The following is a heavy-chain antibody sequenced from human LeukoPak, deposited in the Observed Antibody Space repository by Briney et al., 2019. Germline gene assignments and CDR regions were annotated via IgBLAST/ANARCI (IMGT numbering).Heavy chain of an antibody. CDR1: GFTFSRFP. V-gene: IGHV3-64*01. CDR2: INVNGDST. J-gene: IGHJ4*02. D-gene: IGHD2-15*01. Sequence: GGSLRLSCAASGFTFSRFPMHWARQAPGKGLEDVSAINVNGDSTYYGNSVKGRFTISRDNSKSTLLLQLGSVRPEDMAVYFCARESVTDRALDYRGQGTLVTVSS. CDR3: ARESVTDRALDY.